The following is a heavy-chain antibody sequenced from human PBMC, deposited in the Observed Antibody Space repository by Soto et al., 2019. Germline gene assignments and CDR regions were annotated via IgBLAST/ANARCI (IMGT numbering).Heavy chain of an antibody. V-gene: IGHV4-34*01. J-gene: IGHJ6*03. CDR1: GGSFSGYY. CDR3: ARGEHGSGSYYSTYYYMDV. D-gene: IGHD3-10*01. CDR2: INHSGST. Sequence: SETLSLTCAVYGGSFSGYYWSWIRQPPGKGLEWIGEINHSGSTNYNPSLKSRVTISVDTSKNQFSLKLSSVTAADTAVYYCARGEHGSGSYYSTYYYMDVWGKGTTVT.